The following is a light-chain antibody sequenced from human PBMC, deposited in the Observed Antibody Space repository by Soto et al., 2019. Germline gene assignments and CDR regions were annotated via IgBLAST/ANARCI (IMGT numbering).Light chain of an antibody. Sequence: DTQKTQSPSPPSASVREKVTNTFLASQNVTNGLAWYQQKPGKAPNLLIYDASRLQSGIPSRFSGSGSGTEFTLTISSLQPDDFATYYCQQYTTYPYTFGQGTKVDIK. CDR2: DAS. J-gene: IGKJ2*01. CDR1: QNVTNG. CDR3: QQYTTYPYT. V-gene: IGKV1-5*01.